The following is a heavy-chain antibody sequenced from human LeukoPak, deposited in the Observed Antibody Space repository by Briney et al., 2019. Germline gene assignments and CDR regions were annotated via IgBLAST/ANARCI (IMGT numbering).Heavy chain of an antibody. Sequence: GGSLRLSCTASGFTFSSYAMSWVRQAPGKGLEWVSAISGSGGSTYYADSVKGRFTISRDNSKNTLYLQMNSLRAEDTAVYYCAKGRECGGDCLHGDDAFDIWGQGTMVTVSS. J-gene: IGHJ3*02. CDR1: GFTFSSYA. CDR2: ISGSGGST. CDR3: AKGRECGGDCLHGDDAFDI. V-gene: IGHV3-23*01. D-gene: IGHD2-21*02.